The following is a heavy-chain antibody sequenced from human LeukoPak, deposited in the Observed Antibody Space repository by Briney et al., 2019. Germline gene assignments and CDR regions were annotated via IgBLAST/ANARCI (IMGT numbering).Heavy chain of an antibody. J-gene: IGHJ4*02. V-gene: IGHV1-18*01. Sequence: ASVNVSCKASGYGFSSYALSWVRHGPGQGLQWMGWISVYDGKTDYGPLQGRVTMTTYTATCTAYMELRNLRSEDTAIYYCARHMTTVVTSLDHWGQGTMVTVSS. CDR2: ISVYDGKT. CDR1: GYGFSSYA. D-gene: IGHD4-23*01. CDR3: ARHMTTVVTSLDH.